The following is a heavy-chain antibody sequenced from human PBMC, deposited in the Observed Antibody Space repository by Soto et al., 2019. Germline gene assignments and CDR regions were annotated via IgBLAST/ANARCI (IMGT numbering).Heavy chain of an antibody. D-gene: IGHD2-15*01. CDR3: AKIRWTISLQEEDAI. CDR1: GGTFGSYA. V-gene: IGHV1-69*01. J-gene: IGHJ4*02. CDR2: VIPIFGTP. Sequence: QVQLVQSGAEVKKPGSSVKVSCKSSGGTFGSYAISWVRQAPGLGLEWMGGVIPIFGTPHYAQKFHGRVTITADLPTSTAYLELSSLKSADTAVYYCAKIRWTISLQEEDAIWGQGTLVSVSS.